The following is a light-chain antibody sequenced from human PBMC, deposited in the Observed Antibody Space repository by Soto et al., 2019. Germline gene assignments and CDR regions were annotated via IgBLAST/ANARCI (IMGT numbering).Light chain of an antibody. V-gene: IGKV1-39*01. CDR1: QGISDD. J-gene: IGKJ1*01. Sequence: DIRMTQSPSSLSASVGDTVTITCRASQGISDDLSWFQHKPGEAPKLLIYTASSLQGGVPLRFSGAGSRTDVSLTISGLQPEDSATYYCQQTYTFPWTFGQGTRVNIK. CDR2: TAS. CDR3: QQTYTFPWT.